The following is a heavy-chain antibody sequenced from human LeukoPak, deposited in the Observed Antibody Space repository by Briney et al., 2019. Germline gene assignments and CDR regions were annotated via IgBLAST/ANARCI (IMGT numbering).Heavy chain of an antibody. V-gene: IGHV4-39*01. D-gene: IGHD6-13*01. CDR2: FYYSGST. CDR3: ARLVVSSWYHEVLLGRDY. CDR1: GASISSRPYC. J-gene: IGHJ4*02. Sequence: SETLSLTCTVSGASISSRPYCWGWIRQPPGTGLEWLGSFYYSGSTYYKPSLKSRVTISVDTSKNQISLKLSSVTAADTAVYYCARLVVSSWYHEVLLGRDYWGQGTLVTVSS.